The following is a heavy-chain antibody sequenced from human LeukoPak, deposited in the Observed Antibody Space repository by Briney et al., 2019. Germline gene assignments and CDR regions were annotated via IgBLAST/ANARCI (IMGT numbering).Heavy chain of an antibody. CDR2: IYYSGST. Sequence: SETLSLTCTVSGGSITSSSYYWGWIRQPPGKGLEWIGSIYYSGSTYYNPSLKSRVTISVDTSKNQFSLKLSSVTAADTAVYYCARVLRPMASQYYFDYWGQGTLVTVSS. J-gene: IGHJ4*02. CDR3: ARVLRPMASQYYFDY. D-gene: IGHD3-10*01. CDR1: GGSITSSSYY. V-gene: IGHV4-39*01.